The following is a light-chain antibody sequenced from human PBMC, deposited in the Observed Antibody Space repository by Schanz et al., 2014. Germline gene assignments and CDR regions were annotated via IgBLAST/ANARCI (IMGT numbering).Light chain of an antibody. CDR3: SSYSTANTVVV. V-gene: IGLV2-18*02. Sequence: QSVLTQPPSVSGSLGQSVTISCTGTSRDLGSVSWYQQPPGTVPKLLIYEVTDRPSGVPDRFSGSKSANTASLTISGLQADDEAVYYCSSYSTANTVVVFGGGTKVTVL. J-gene: IGLJ2*01. CDR2: EVT. CDR1: SRDLGS.